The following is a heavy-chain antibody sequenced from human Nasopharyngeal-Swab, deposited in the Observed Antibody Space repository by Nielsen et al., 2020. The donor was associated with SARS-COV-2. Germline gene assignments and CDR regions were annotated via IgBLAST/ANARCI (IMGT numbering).Heavy chain of an antibody. CDR2: ISGGSDST. CDR1: GFTLSNFA. V-gene: IGHV3-23*01. Sequence: GGSLRLSCAASGFTLSNFAMSWVRQAPGKGLEWVSVISGGSDSTYYTDSVKGRFTISRDNSKNTLYLQMNSLRADDTAVYYCARENDYADEYYFDYWGQGTLVTVSS. J-gene: IGHJ4*02. CDR3: ARENDYADEYYFDY. D-gene: IGHD4-17*01.